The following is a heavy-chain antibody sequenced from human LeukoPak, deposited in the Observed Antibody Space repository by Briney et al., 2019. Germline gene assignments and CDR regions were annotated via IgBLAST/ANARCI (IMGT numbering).Heavy chain of an antibody. J-gene: IGHJ2*01. CDR1: GFTFSSYS. CDR3: AGSDTTGYTPRESDYRYFDL. D-gene: IGHD1-1*01. Sequence: GGSLRLSCAASGFTFSSYSMSWVRQAPGKGLEWVSSISSSSSYIYYADSMKGRFTISRDNAKNSLYLQMTSLRAEDTAVYYCAGSDTTGYTPRESDYRYFDLWGRGTLVTVSS. CDR2: ISSSSSYI. V-gene: IGHV3-21*01.